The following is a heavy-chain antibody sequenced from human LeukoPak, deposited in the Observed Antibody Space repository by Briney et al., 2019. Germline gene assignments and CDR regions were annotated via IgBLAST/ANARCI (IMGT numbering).Heavy chain of an antibody. CDR2: ISSGSSYI. CDR3: ARDEEDYGGNGGFDP. J-gene: IGHJ5*02. V-gene: IGHV3-21*01. Sequence: PGGSLRLSCAASGFTFSSYSMNWVRRAPGKGLEWVSSISSGSSYIYYADSVKGRFTISRDNAKNSLYLQMNSLRAEDTAVYYCARDEEDYGGNGGFDPWGQGTLVTVSS. CDR1: GFTFSSYS. D-gene: IGHD4-23*01.